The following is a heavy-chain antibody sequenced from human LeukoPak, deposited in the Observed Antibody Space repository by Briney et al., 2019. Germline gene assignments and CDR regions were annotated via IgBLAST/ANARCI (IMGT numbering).Heavy chain of an antibody. CDR3: AKDGGLWVSAHWGDS. Sequence: PGGSLRLSCTASGFTFSSYTMSWVRQAPGKGLKWVSTITTGGPNTYYADSVKGRFTVSRDDSKNTLYLQMNSQRAEDTAVYYCAKDGGLWVSAHWGDSWGRGTLVTVSS. D-gene: IGHD7-27*01. CDR1: GFTFSSYT. J-gene: IGHJ4*02. CDR2: ITTGGPNT. V-gene: IGHV3-23*01.